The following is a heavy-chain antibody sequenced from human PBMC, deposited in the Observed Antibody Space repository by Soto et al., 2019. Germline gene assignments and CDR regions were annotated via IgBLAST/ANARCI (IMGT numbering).Heavy chain of an antibody. Sequence: ASVKVSCKASGYTFTGYYMHWVRQAPGQGLEWMGWINPNSGGTNYAQKFQGRVTMTRDTSISTAYMELSRPRSDDTAVYYCARALRYCSGGSCYVPWGQGTLVTVSS. CDR1: GYTFTGYY. CDR3: ARALRYCSGGSCYVP. D-gene: IGHD2-15*01. V-gene: IGHV1-2*02. J-gene: IGHJ5*02. CDR2: INPNSGGT.